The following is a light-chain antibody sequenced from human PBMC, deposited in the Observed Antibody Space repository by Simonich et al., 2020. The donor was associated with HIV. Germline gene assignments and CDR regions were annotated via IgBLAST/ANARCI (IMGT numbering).Light chain of an antibody. V-gene: IGKV4-1*01. CDR1: QSVLYSSNNKNY. CDR2: WAS. J-gene: IGKJ1*01. Sequence: DIVMTQSPDSLAVSLGERATINCKSSQSVLYSSNNKNYLAWYQQKPGHHPKLLMYWASTRESGVPDRFSGSGSGTDFTLTISSLQAEDVAVYYCQQYYNTLWTFGQGTKVEIK. CDR3: QQYYNTLWT.